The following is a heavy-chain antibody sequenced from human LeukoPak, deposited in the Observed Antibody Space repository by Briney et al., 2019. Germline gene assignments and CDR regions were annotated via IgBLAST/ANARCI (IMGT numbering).Heavy chain of an antibody. CDR3: ARGVWFES. V-gene: IGHV4-34*01. J-gene: IGHJ5*01. Sequence: PSETLSLTCAVYGGSLSGYSWSWIRQPPGKGLEWIGGINYSGNTTYNPSLKSRVTISVDTSKKQFSLKVTSVTAADTAVYYCARGVWFESWGQGTLVTVSS. CDR2: INYSGNT. CDR1: GGSLSGYS.